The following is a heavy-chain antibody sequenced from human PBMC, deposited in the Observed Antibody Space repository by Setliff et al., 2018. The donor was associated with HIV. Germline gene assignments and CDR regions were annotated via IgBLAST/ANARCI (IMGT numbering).Heavy chain of an antibody. CDR2: IIPIFDAV. CDR3: ASVNEVDADYGDFNDAFEI. Sequence: SVKVSCKASGGTFSSYAIIWVRQAPGQGLEWMGRIIPIFDAVNYAQKFQARITINADKSTNTAYMELMSLRSEDTAVYYCASVNEVDADYGDFNDAFEIWGQGTMVTVSS. D-gene: IGHD4-17*01. J-gene: IGHJ3*02. CDR1: GGTFSSYA. V-gene: IGHV1-69*06.